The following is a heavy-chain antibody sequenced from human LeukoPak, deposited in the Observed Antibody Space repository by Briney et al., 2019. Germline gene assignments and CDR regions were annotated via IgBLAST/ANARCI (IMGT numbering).Heavy chain of an antibody. J-gene: IGHJ5*02. D-gene: IGHD2-15*01. CDR3: ARDGKWWEPDGVWFDP. CDR2: IYHSRST. Sequence: SATQSLTCTVSGDSLSRGYYWAWIGQPPGKGLECIGSIYHSRSTFFIPSLKSRVNIPVDQSKKQFSSKRRSVTSVHTPRHYCARDGKWWEPDGVWFDPWGQGTLVTVS. V-gene: IGHV4-38-2*02. CDR1: GDSLSRGYY.